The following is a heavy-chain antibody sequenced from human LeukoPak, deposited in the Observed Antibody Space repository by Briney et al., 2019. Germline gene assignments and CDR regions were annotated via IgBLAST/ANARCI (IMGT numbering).Heavy chain of an antibody. CDR1: GXSFRGSY. V-gene: IGHV4-34*01. CDR3: ARRWLQRKGFDY. Sequence: SETLSLTCAVCGXSFRGSYWNCIPEPPRKELECIGEINNRGITNYHPSLKIRVTISVDTAKAQFSLKLSSGSAADTAVYYCARRWLQRKGFDYWGQGTLVTVSS. J-gene: IGHJ4*02. D-gene: IGHD5-24*01. CDR2: INNRGIT.